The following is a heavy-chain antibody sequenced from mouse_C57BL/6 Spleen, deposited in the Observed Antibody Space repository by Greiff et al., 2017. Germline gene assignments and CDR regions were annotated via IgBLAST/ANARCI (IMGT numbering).Heavy chain of an antibody. CDR3: ARAQATSWFAY. Sequence: VQRVESGPELVKPGASVKISCKASGYAFSSSWMNWVKQRPGKGLEWIGRIYPGDGDTNYNGKFKGKATLTADKSSSTAYMQLSSLTSEDSAVYFCARAQATSWFAYWGQGTLVTVSA. D-gene: IGHD3-2*02. V-gene: IGHV1-82*01. CDR2: IYPGDGDT. CDR1: GYAFSSSW. J-gene: IGHJ3*01.